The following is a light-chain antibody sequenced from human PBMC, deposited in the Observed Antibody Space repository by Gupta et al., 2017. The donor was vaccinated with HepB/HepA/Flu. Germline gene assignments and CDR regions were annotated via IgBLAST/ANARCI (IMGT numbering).Light chain of an antibody. CDR1: QHVDGR. CDR2: EAS. CDR3: QPYSSCSPHT. J-gene: IGKJ2*01. V-gene: IGKV1-5*03. Sequence: DIQVTQSPPTLSASVGDRVTITCRASQHVDGRLAWYQQTPGKAPKLLIYEASTLGSGVPSRFSGSGSGTQFTLTISSLQPDDFATYYCQPYSSCSPHTFGRGTKLEIK.